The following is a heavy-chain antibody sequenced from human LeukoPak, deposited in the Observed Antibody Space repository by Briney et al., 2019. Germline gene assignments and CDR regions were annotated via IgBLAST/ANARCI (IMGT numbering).Heavy chain of an antibody. Sequence: SETLSLTCAVYGRSFSHYYWSWIRQSPGMGLEWIGEINDSGTINYNPSLMSRVTISLDKSKNQFSLRLSSATAADPAVYYCARRWNYGRNYYIDVWGKGATVSVPS. CDR1: GRSFSHYY. J-gene: IGHJ6*03. CDR3: ARRWNYGRNYYIDV. CDR2: INDSGTI. V-gene: IGHV4-34*01. D-gene: IGHD1-7*01.